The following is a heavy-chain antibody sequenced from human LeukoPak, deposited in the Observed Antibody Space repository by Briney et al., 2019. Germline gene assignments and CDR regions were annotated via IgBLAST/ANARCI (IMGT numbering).Heavy chain of an antibody. CDR3: AKAPSITMVRGVISYYYGMDV. D-gene: IGHD3-10*01. Sequence: GGSLRLSCAASGFTFSSYGMHWVRQAPGKGLEWVAFIRYDGSNKYYADTVKGRFTISRDNSKNTLYLQMNSLRAEDTAVYYCAKAPSITMVRGVISYYYGMDVWGQGTTVTVSS. J-gene: IGHJ6*02. CDR2: IRYDGSNK. V-gene: IGHV3-30*02. CDR1: GFTFSSYG.